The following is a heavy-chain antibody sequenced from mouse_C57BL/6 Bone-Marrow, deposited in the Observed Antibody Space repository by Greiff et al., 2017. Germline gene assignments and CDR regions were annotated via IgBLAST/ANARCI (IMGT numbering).Heavy chain of an antibody. D-gene: IGHD1-1*01. CDR3: VPYYYGSTYFDV. CDR1: GYTFTSYG. Sequence: VKLMESGAELARPGASVKLSCKASGYTFTSYGISWVKQRTGQGLEWIGEIYPRSGNTYYNEKFKGKATLTADKSSSTAYMELRSLTSEDSAVYFCVPYYYGSTYFDVWGTGTTVTVSS. CDR2: IYPRSGNT. V-gene: IGHV1-81*01. J-gene: IGHJ1*03.